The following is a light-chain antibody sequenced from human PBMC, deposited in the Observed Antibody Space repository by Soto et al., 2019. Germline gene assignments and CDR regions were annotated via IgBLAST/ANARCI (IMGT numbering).Light chain of an antibody. J-gene: IGKJ3*01. Sequence: EIVLTQFPGTLSLSQGERATLSCRASQSVSSSYLAWYQQKPGQAPRLLIYGASSRATGIPDRFSGSGSGTDFTLTISRLEPEDFAVYYCQQYGSSPLFGPGTKVDIK. CDR3: QQYGSSPL. CDR2: GAS. V-gene: IGKV3-20*01. CDR1: QSVSSSY.